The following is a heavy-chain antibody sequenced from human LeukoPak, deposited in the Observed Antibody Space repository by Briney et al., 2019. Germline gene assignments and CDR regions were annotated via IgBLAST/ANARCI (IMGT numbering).Heavy chain of an antibody. CDR3: ARGVAVADYYMDV. J-gene: IGHJ6*03. D-gene: IGHD6-19*01. CDR1: GYTFTSYY. CDR2: INPSGGST. V-gene: IGHV1-46*01. Sequence: ASVKVSCKASGYTFTSYYMHWVRQAPGQGLEWMGIINPSGGSTSYAQKFQGRVTMTRDMSTSTVYMEMSSLRSEDTAVYYCARGVAVADYYMDVWGKGTTVTVSS.